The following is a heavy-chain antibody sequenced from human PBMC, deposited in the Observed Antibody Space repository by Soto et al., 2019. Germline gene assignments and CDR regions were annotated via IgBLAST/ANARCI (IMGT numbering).Heavy chain of an antibody. CDR1: GFTFSNYA. V-gene: IGHV3-30-3*01. CDR3: VRDQLYYYDIFGRALNGVDI. CDR2: ISYDGSDK. D-gene: IGHD3-22*01. J-gene: IGHJ3*02. Sequence: GGSLRLSCAASGFTFSNYAMDWVRQAPGKGLEWVAVISYDGSDKFYADSVKGRFTISRDNSKNTLYLQMNSLRTDDTAVYYCVRDQLYYYDIFGRALNGVDIWGQGTMVTVSS.